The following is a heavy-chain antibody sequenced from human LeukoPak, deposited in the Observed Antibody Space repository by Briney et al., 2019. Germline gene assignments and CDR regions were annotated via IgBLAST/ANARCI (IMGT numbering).Heavy chain of an antibody. CDR2: IYTGGST. J-gene: IGHJ4*02. CDR1: GFTVSSNY. D-gene: IGHD2-2*01. Sequence: GGSLRLSCAASGFTVSSNYMSWVRQAPGKGLEWVSAIYTGGSTYYAGSVKGRFTISRDNSKNTLYLQMNNLRADDTAVYYCAKDKQKYCSATSCYGDYWGQGTLVTVSS. V-gene: IGHV3-66*01. CDR3: AKDKQKYCSATSCYGDY.